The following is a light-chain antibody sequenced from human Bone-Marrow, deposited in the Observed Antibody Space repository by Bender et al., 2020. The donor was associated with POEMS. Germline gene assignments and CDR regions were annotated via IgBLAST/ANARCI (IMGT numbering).Light chain of an antibody. CDR3: CSYAPGNTYV. Sequence: QSALTQPPSASGSPGQAITISCTGTSSDVGSKNLVSWYQHHPGKAPKVIIYEDNKRASGVSNRFSGSKSGNTASLTISGLQPEDEADYYCCSYAPGNTYVFGTGTTISVL. J-gene: IGLJ1*01. V-gene: IGLV2-23*01. CDR1: SSDVGSKNL. CDR2: EDN.